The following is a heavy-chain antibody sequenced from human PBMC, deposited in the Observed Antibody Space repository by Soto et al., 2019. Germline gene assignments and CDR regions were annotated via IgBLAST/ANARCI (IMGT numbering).Heavy chain of an antibody. Sequence: QVQLVESGGGVVQPGRSLRLSCAASGFTFSCYGMHWVRQAPGKGLEWVAVIWYDGSNKYYADSVKGRFTISRDNSKNTLYLQMNSLRAEDTAVYYCARVIAAAGIDYWGQGTLVTVSS. V-gene: IGHV3-33*01. CDR1: GFTFSCYG. CDR3: ARVIAAAGIDY. CDR2: IWYDGSNK. D-gene: IGHD6-13*01. J-gene: IGHJ4*02.